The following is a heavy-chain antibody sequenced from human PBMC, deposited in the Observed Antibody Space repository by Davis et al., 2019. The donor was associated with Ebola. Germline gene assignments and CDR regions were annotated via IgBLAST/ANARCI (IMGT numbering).Heavy chain of an antibody. CDR3: ARAEFPTTSDH. Sequence: ASVPVSRKASRYTFLSYGISWLRQAPGQGLEWMGCISAYNGNTNYAQKLQGRVTMTTDTSTSTAYMEVGSLRSDDTAVYYCARAEFPTTSDHWGQGTLVTVSS. J-gene: IGHJ4*02. D-gene: IGHD1-1*01. CDR1: RYTFLSYG. CDR2: ISAYNGNT. V-gene: IGHV1-18*01.